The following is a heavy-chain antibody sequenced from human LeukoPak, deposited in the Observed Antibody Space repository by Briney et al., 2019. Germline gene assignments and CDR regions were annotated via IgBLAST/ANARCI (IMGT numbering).Heavy chain of an antibody. V-gene: IGHV4-59*08. D-gene: IGHD6-19*01. CDR1: GGSISSYY. J-gene: IGHJ4*02. Sequence: SETLSLTCTVSGGSISSYYWSWIRQPPGKGLEWIGYIYYSGSTNYNPSLKSRVTISVDTSKNQFSLKLSSVTAADTAVYYCARMTSGWYHSEFDWGQGTLVTVSS. CDR2: IYYSGST. CDR3: ARMTSGWYHSEFD.